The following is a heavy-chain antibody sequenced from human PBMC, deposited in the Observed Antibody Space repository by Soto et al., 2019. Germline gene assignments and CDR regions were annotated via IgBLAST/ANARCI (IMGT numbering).Heavy chain of an antibody. CDR1: GFTVSSNY. D-gene: IGHD4-4*01. J-gene: IGHJ6*03. CDR3: ARGNYYYYYYMDV. Sequence: EVQLVESGGGLVQPGGSLRLSCAASGFTVSSNYMSWVRQALGKGLEWVSVIYSGGSTYYADSVKGRFTISRHNSKNTLYLQMNSLRAEDTAVYYCARGNYYYYYYMDVWGKGTTVTVSS. V-gene: IGHV3-53*04. CDR2: IYSGGST.